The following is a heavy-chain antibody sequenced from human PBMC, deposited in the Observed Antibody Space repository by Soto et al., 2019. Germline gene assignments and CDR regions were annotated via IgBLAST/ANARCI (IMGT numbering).Heavy chain of an antibody. J-gene: IGHJ6*02. CDR3: AKANIRDIVVVPDVKDYGMDV. Sequence: EVQLLESGGGLVQPGGSLRLSCAASGFTFSSYAMSWVRQAPGKGLEWVSAISGSGGSTYYADSVKGRFTISRDNSNNALYLQMNSLRAEDTAVYYWAKANIRDIVVVPDVKDYGMDVWGQGTTVTVSS. D-gene: IGHD2-2*01. CDR2: ISGSGGST. CDR1: GFTFSSYA. V-gene: IGHV3-23*01.